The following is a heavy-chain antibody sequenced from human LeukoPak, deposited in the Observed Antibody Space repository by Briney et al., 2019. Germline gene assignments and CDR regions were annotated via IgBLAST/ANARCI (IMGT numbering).Heavy chain of an antibody. CDR1: GFAFSVYA. CDR2: INANSGTT. D-gene: IGHD6-19*01. J-gene: IGHJ5*01. Sequence: GGSLRPSCAASGFAFSVYAMSWLRQPPGKGLEWVSTINANSGTTSYAASVRGRFSISRDNSKNTLYLQLNTLRADDTATYYCAKPISGGLAVTADWFHPWGQGTLVVVSS. V-gene: IGHV3-23*01. CDR3: AKPISGGLAVTADWFHP.